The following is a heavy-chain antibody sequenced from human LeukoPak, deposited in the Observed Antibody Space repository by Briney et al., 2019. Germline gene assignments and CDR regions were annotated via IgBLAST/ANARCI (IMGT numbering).Heavy chain of an antibody. Sequence: PSETLSLTCTVSGGSISSSSYYWGWIRQPPGKGLEWIGTIYYSGSTYYNPSLKSRVTISVDTSKNQFSLKLSSVTAADTAVYYCARRIQLWFDFDYWGQGTLVTVSS. CDR1: GGSISSSSYY. CDR2: IYYSGST. V-gene: IGHV4-39*07. D-gene: IGHD5-18*01. J-gene: IGHJ4*02. CDR3: ARRIQLWFDFDY.